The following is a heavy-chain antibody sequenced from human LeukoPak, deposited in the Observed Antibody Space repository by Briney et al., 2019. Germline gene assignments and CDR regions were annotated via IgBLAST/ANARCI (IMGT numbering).Heavy chain of an antibody. D-gene: IGHD3-22*01. Sequence: ASVKVSCKASGYTFTGYYMHGVRQAPGQGLEWMGWINPNSGGTNYAQTFQGRVTMTRDTSISTAYMELSRLRSDDTAVYYCARLVNYYDSSGYDPFDYWGQGTLVTVSS. CDR2: INPNSGGT. J-gene: IGHJ4*02. V-gene: IGHV1-2*02. CDR3: ARLVNYYDSSGYDPFDY. CDR1: GYTFTGYY.